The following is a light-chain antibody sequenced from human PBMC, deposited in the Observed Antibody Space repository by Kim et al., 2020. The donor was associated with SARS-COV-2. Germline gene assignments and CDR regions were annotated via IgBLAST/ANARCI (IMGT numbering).Light chain of an antibody. CDR2: DTS. CDR3: HHYETSSFT. CDR1: QSLTY. J-gene: IGKJ3*01. V-gene: IGKV3-20*01. Sequence: EIVLTQTPGSLSLSPGARATLSCRASQSLTYLAWYQQKPGQAPRLLIYDTSTRATGIPDRFRGGGSGTDFTLTISSLAPEDFAVYYCHHYETSSFTFGPGTKVDIK.